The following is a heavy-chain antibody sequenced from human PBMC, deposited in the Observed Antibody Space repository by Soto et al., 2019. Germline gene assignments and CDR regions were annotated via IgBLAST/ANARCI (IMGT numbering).Heavy chain of an antibody. V-gene: IGHV3-48*03. D-gene: IGHD4-17*01. J-gene: IGHJ5*02. CDR3: ARLMTTVTTPS. CDR1: GFTFSSYE. CDR2: ISXXGSTI. Sequence: PGGSLRLSCAASGFTFSSYEMNWVRQAPGKGLEWVXXISXXGSTIYYADSVKGRFTISRDNAKNSLYLQMNSLRAEDTAVYYCARLMTTVTTPSWGQGTLVTVSS.